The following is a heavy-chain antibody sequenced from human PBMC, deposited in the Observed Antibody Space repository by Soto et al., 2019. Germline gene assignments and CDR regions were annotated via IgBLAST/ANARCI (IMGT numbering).Heavy chain of an antibody. V-gene: IGHV3-74*01. CDR3: ARDGVATIKGGPDY. CDR2: INSDGSST. J-gene: IGHJ4*02. Sequence: GGSLRLSCAASGFTFSSYWMHWVRQAPGKGLVWVSRINSDGSSTSYADSVEGRFTISRDNAKNTLYLQMNSLRAEDTAVYYCARDGVATIKGGPDYWGQGTLVTVSS. CDR1: GFTFSSYW. D-gene: IGHD5-12*01.